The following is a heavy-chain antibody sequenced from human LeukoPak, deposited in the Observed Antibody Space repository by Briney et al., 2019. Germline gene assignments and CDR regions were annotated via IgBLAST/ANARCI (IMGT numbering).Heavy chain of an antibody. CDR2: MYYSGST. V-gene: IGHV4-38-2*02. D-gene: IGHD2-15*01. CDR1: GYSISSGYY. J-gene: IGHJ3*02. Sequence: SETLSLTCSVSGYSISSGYYWDWIRQPPGKGLEWIGYMYYSGSTNYNPSLKSRVTISVDTSKNQFSLKLTSVTAADTAVYYCARGGVARDTFDIWGQGTMVTVSS. CDR3: ARGGVARDTFDI.